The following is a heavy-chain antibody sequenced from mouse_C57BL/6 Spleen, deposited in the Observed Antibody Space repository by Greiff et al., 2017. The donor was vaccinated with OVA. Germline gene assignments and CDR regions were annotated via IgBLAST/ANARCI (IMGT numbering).Heavy chain of an antibody. V-gene: IGHV1-82*01. J-gene: IGHJ2*01. CDR1: GYAFSSSW. CDR3: ARGGITTY. Sequence: QVQLQQSGPELVKPGASVKISCKASGYAFSSSWMNWVKQRPGKGLEWIGRIYPGDGDTNYKGKFKGKATLTADKSSSTAYMQLSSLTSEDSAVYFCARGGITTYWGQGTTLTVSS. CDR2: IYPGDGDT. D-gene: IGHD2-4*01.